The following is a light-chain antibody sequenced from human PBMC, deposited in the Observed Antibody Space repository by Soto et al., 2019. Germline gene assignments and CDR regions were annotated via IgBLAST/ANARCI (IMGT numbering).Light chain of an antibody. CDR1: QSVSSSY. CDR2: GAS. J-gene: IGKJ1*01. V-gene: IGKV3-20*01. Sequence: EIVLTQSPGTLSLSPGERATLSCRASQSVSSSYLAWDQQKTGQAPRLLIYGASSRATGIPDRFIGSGSGTDFTLTMSIMETEDFAVYYCEQYCSSPWTFVHGTKVEVE. CDR3: EQYCSSPWT.